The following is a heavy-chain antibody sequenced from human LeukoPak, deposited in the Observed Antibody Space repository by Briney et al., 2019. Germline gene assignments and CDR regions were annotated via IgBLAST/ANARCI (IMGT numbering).Heavy chain of an antibody. V-gene: IGHV3-7*01. J-gene: IGHJ4*02. Sequence: PGGSLRLSCAASGFTFSSYWMSWVRQAPGKGLEWVANIKQDGSEKYYVDSVKGRFTISRDNAKNSLYLQTNSLRAEDTAVYYCARHGSGSYLLTFDYWGQGTLVTVSS. CDR2: IKQDGSEK. CDR1: GFTFSSYW. CDR3: ARHGSGSYLLTFDY. D-gene: IGHD3-10*01.